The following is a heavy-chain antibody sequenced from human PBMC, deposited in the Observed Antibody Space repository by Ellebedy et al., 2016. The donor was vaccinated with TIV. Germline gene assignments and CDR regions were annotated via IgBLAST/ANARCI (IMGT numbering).Heavy chain of an antibody. Sequence: ASVKVSXKTSGYTFTSYSINWVRQAPGQGLEWMGWINGGNGNTKFSQKFQGRVTITRDTSASTAYMELSSLRSEDTAVYYCARVSPVSPITSDYYYYGMDVWGQGTTVTVSS. V-gene: IGHV1-3*01. J-gene: IGHJ6*02. CDR2: INGGNGNT. D-gene: IGHD3-10*01. CDR3: ARVSPVSPITSDYYYYGMDV. CDR1: GYTFTSYS.